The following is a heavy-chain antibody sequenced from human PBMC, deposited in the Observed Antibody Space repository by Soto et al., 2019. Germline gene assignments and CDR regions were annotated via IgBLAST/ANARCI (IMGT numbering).Heavy chain of an antibody. J-gene: IGHJ6*02. CDR2: INPSGGST. CDR1: GYTFTSYY. CDR3: ARDGSWWLGTTNYYYYGMDV. D-gene: IGHD6-19*01. V-gene: IGHV1-46*01. Sequence: GASVKVSCKASGYTFTSYYMHWVRQAPGQGLEWMGIINPSGGSTSYAQKFQGRVTMTRDTSTSTVYMELSSLRSEDTAVYYCARDGSWWLGTTNYYYYGMDVWGQGTTVTGSS.